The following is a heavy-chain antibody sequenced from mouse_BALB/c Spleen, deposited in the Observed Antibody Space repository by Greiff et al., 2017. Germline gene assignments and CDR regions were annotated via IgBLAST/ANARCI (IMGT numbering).Heavy chain of an antibody. CDR3: TRVRLRDWYFDV. CDR2: ISSGGSYT. CDR1: GFTFSSYT. V-gene: IGHV5-6-4*01. D-gene: IGHD1-2*01. Sequence: EVQGVESGGGLVKPGGSLKLSCAASGFTFSSYTMSWVRQTPEKRLEWVATISSGGSYTYYPDSVKGRFTISRDNAKNTLYLQMSSLKSEDTAMYYCTRVRLRDWYFDVWGAGTTVTVSS. J-gene: IGHJ1*01.